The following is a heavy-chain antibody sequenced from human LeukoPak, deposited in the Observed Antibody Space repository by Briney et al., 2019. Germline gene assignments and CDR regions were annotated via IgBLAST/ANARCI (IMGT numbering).Heavy chain of an antibody. J-gene: IGHJ5*02. D-gene: IGHD3-10*01. CDR2: IIPIFGTA. Sequence: SVKVSCKASGGTFSSYAISWVRQAPGQGLEWMGGIIPIFGTANYAQKFQGRVTITRDTSATTAYMELSSLISEDTAVYYCARTYGSGTSYNVIDPWGQGTLVTVSS. V-gene: IGHV1-69*05. CDR1: GGTFSSYA. CDR3: ARTYGSGTSYNVIDP.